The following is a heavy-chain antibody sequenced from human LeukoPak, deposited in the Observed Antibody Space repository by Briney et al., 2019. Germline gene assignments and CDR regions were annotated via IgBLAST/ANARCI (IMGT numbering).Heavy chain of an antibody. CDR2: ISSSSSTT. V-gene: IGHV3-48*02. D-gene: IGHD1-1*01. J-gene: IGHJ4*02. CDR1: GFTFNSYN. CDR3: ASSGSGTGYHFDD. Sequence: PGGSLRLSCAASGFTFNSYNINWVRQAPGKGLEWVSYISSSSSTTYYADSVKCRFTISRDNANNSLYLQMNSLRDEDTAVYYWASSGSGTGYHFDDWGQGTLVTVSS.